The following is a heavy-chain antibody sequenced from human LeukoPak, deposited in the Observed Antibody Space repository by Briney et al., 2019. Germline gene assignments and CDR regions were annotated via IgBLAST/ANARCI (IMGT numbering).Heavy chain of an antibody. J-gene: IGHJ4*02. Sequence: GGSLRLSCPASGFTVSSNYMSWVRQAPGKGLEWVSVISGSGGTTYYADSVKGRFTISRDNSKNTLYLQMNSLRAEDTAVYYCAREIPSYYDSSGYPLSQLIDYWGQGTLVTVSS. CDR2: ISGSGGTT. D-gene: IGHD3-22*01. CDR3: AREIPSYYDSSGYPLSQLIDY. V-gene: IGHV3-23*01. CDR1: GFTVSSNY.